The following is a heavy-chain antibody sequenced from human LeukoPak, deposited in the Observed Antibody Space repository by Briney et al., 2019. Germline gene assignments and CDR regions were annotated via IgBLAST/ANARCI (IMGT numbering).Heavy chain of an antibody. D-gene: IGHD3-22*01. CDR1: GFTFSSYW. V-gene: IGHV3-74*01. CDR3: AKDYYYDSSGYSACFDY. J-gene: IGHJ4*02. CDR2: INSDGSST. Sequence: GGSLRLSCAASGFTFSSYWMHWVRQAPGKGLVWVSRINSDGSSTSYADSVKGRFTISRDNSKNTLYLQMSSPRAEDTAVYYCAKDYYYDSSGYSACFDYWGQGTLVTVSS.